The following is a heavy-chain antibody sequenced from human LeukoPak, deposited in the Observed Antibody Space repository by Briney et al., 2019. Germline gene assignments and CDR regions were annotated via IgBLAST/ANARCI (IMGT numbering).Heavy chain of an antibody. Sequence: SVKVSCKASGGTFSSYAISWVRQAPGQGLEWMGGIIPILGTANYAQKFQGRVTITTDESTSTAYMELSSLRSEDTAVYYCARIPWGQYYCDSSGYWFDPWGQGTLVTVSS. CDR1: GGTFSSYA. J-gene: IGHJ5*02. CDR3: ARIPWGQYYCDSSGYWFDP. D-gene: IGHD3-22*01. V-gene: IGHV1-69*05. CDR2: IIPILGTA.